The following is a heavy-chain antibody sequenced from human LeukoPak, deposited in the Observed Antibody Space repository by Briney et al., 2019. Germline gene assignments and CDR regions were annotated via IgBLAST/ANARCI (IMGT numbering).Heavy chain of an antibody. CDR2: IGYNGGDT. D-gene: IGHD1-7*01. CDR1: GFTLSTYS. V-gene: IGHV3-64*01. Sequence: GGSLRLSCAASGFTLSTYSMHWVRQAPGKGLEFVSAIGYNGGDTYYANSVKGRFTISRDISKNTLYLQMGSLRAEDMAVYYCERVGNYGSGFDIWGQGTMVTPSS. J-gene: IGHJ3*02. CDR3: ERVGNYGSGFDI.